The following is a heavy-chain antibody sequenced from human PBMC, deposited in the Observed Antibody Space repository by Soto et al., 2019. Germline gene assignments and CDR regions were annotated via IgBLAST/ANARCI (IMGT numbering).Heavy chain of an antibody. Sequence: GGSLRLSCAASGFTFSSYAMSWVRQAPGKGLEWVSAISGSGGSTYYADSVKGRFTISRDNSKNTLYLQMNSLRAEDTAVYYCAKEPGYCSGGSCYSAYYYGMDVWGQGTTVTVSS. D-gene: IGHD2-15*01. J-gene: IGHJ6*02. CDR3: AKEPGYCSGGSCYSAYYYGMDV. CDR1: GFTFSSYA. V-gene: IGHV3-23*01. CDR2: ISGSGGST.